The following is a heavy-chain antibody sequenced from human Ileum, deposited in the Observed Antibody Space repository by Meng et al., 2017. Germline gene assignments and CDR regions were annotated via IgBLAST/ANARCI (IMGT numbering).Heavy chain of an antibody. J-gene: IGHJ5*02. CDR2: INPNSAGT. CDR3: ARDTGEDCSGCCCYSPNVSWYDH. Sequence: ASSMVFCRAAGYSFTGNSIHWLRQAPGQGLEWIGRINPNSAGTNYEQKFQGRVTMTRDTSISTVYMELSRVSSDDTVVYYCARDTGEDCSGCCCYSPNVSWYDHWGQGTLVTVSS. V-gene: IGHV1-2*05. D-gene: IGHD2-15*01. CDR1: GYSFTGNS.